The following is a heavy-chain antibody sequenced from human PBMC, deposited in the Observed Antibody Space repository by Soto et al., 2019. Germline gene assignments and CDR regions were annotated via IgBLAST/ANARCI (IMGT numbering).Heavy chain of an antibody. V-gene: IGHV4-30-4*01. CDR2: IYYSGST. D-gene: IGHD2-21*02. Sequence: QVQLQESGPGLVKPSQTLSLTCTVSGGSISSGDYYWSWIRQPPGKGLEWIGYIYYSGSTYYNPSLNGRVTISVDTSKNQFSLKLSSVTAADTAVYYCARVDCSAPGWYFDLWGRGTLVTVSS. CDR3: ARVDCSAPGWYFDL. CDR1: GGSISSGDYY. J-gene: IGHJ2*01.